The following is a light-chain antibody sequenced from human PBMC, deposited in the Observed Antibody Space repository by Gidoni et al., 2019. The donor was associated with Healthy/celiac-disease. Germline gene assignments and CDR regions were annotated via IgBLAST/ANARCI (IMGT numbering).Light chain of an antibody. V-gene: IGLV1-40*01. CDR3: QSYDSSLYV. CDR1: SSNIGACYA. Sequence: QSVLTQPHSMSGAPGQRFTISCTGSSSNIGACYAVHWYQKLPGTAPKLLIYCNSNRPSCFPDRFSGSKSGTSASLAITGLQAEDEADYYCQSYDSSLYVFGTGTKVTVL. J-gene: IGLJ1*01. CDR2: CNS.